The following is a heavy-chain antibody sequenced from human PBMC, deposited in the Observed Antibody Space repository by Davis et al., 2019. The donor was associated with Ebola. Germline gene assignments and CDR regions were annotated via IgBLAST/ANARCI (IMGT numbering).Heavy chain of an antibody. CDR3: ARACWDYYYGMDV. J-gene: IGHJ6*04. CDR2: INHSGST. Sequence: MPSETLSLTCAVYGGSFSGYYWSWIRQPPGKGLEWIGEINHSGSTNYNPSLKSRVTISVGTSKNQFSLKLSSVTAADTAVYYCARACWDYYYGMDVWGKGTTVTVSS. D-gene: IGHD2-21*01. V-gene: IGHV4-34*01. CDR1: GGSFSGYY.